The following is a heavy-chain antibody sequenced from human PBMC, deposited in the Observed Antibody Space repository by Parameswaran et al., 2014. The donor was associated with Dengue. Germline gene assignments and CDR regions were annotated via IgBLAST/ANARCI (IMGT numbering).Heavy chain of an antibody. V-gene: IGHV3-23*01. Sequence: GESLKISCAVSGFSFSTYAMSWVRQAPGKGLEWISGIINSVGSTHYADSVKGRFTISRDNSRNTMYLQMNSLRAEDTAVYFCVKGRYSSSWGYWGQGTLVTVSS. CDR2: IINSVGST. CDR1: GFSFSTYA. CDR3: VKGRYSSSWGY. D-gene: IGHD6-13*01. J-gene: IGHJ4*02.